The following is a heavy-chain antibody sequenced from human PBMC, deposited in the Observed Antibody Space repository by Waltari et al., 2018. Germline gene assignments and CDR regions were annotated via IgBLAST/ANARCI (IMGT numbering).Heavy chain of an antibody. CDR3: ARYGEVPASYFFDH. J-gene: IGHJ4*01. V-gene: IGHV4-34*01. CDR1: GAPSLGYF. D-gene: IGHD2-21*01. CDR2: IHFSGST. Sequence: QVPLHQVGAGQLKPSEPLSLTCAVSGAPSLGYFSSWGRQSPVKGLEWLGSIHFSGSTNYNPTLESRLSLSVDTTKKQFSLKLTSVTAADAALYFCARYGEVPASYFFDHWGQGTLVTVSS.